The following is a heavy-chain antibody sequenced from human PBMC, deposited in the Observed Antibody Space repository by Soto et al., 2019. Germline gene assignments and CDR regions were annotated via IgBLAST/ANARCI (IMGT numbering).Heavy chain of an antibody. V-gene: IGHV3-7*01. CDR1: GFRFSSFW. J-gene: IGHJ4*02. D-gene: IGHD5-12*01. CDR2: IKQDGSEK. CDR3: ARDGGYSCYDFFDF. Sequence: GGSLRLSCAASGFRFSSFWMNWLRQAPGKGLEWVANIKQDGSEKKYVDSVKGRFTISRDSAKNSLYLQMNSLRVEDTAVYYCARDGGYSCYDFFDFWGPGALVTVSS.